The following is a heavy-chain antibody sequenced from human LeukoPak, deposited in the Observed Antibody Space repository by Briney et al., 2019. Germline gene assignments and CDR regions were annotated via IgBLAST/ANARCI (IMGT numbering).Heavy chain of an antibody. V-gene: IGHV4-39*01. D-gene: IGHD3-10*01. J-gene: IGHJ4*02. Sequence: KTSETLSLTCSVSGGSMSSSSYYWDWIRQPPGKGLEWIGNIHYNGNTYYNPSLKSRVTMSLDTSKNQSSLRLTSVTAADTAVYFCARHTGGLNYFDYWGQGTLVTVSS. CDR1: GGSMSSSSYY. CDR2: IHYNGNT. CDR3: ARHTGGLNYFDY.